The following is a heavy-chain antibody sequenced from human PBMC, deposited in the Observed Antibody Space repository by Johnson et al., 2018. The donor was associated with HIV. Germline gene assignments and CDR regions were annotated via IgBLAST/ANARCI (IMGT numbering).Heavy chain of an antibody. V-gene: IGHV3-7*05. D-gene: IGHD2-2*01. CDR3: ARDRKYQLLLKLSSADAFDI. Sequence: EQLVESGGGLVQPGGSLRLSCAASGFTFSSYWMSWVRQAPGKGLEWVANIKQDGSEKYYVDSVKGRFNIYRDNANNSLYLQLNSLRSEDTAVYYCARDRKYQLLLKLSSADAFDIWGQGTMVTVSS. J-gene: IGHJ3*02. CDR1: GFTFSSYW. CDR2: IKQDGSEK.